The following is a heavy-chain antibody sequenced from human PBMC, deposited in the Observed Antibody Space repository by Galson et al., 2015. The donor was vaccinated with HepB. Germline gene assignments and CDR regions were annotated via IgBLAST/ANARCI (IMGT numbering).Heavy chain of an antibody. Sequence: SLRLSCAASGFTFSSYAMHWVRQAPGKGLEWVAVISYDGSNKYYADSVKGRFTISRDNSKNTLYLQMNSLRAEDTAVYYCARTGVGSGWSDVDYWGQGTLVTVSS. J-gene: IGHJ4*02. CDR1: GFTFSSYA. V-gene: IGHV3-30*04. CDR3: ARTGVGSGWSDVDY. CDR2: ISYDGSNK. D-gene: IGHD6-19*01.